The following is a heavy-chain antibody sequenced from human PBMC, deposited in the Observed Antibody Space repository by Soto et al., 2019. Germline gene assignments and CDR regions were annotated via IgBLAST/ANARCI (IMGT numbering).Heavy chain of an antibody. CDR1: GFTFSSYA. J-gene: IGHJ5*02. Sequence: QVQLVESGGGVVQPGRSLRLSCAASGFTFSSYAMHWVRQAPGKGLEWVAVISYDGSNKYYADSVKGRFTISRDNSKNTLYLQMNSLRAEDTAVYYCARDGGYSYGFEFNWFDPWGQGTLVTVSS. D-gene: IGHD5-18*01. CDR3: ARDGGYSYGFEFNWFDP. V-gene: IGHV3-30-3*01. CDR2: ISYDGSNK.